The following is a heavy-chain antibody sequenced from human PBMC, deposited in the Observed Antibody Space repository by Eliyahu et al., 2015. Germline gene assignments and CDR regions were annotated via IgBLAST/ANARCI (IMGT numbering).Heavy chain of an antibody. J-gene: IGHJ4*02. CDR3: ARDEGTGTSLFDY. CDR2: IHAGNGNT. CDR1: GXTFTSYA. D-gene: IGHD1-1*01. Sequence: QVQLVQSGAEVKKPGAXVXXSCKASGXTFTSYAMHWVRXAPGQRLXWMGWIHAGNGNTKYSQKFQGRVTITRDTSASTAYMELSSLRSEDTAVYYCARDEGTGTSLFDYWGQGTLVTVSS. V-gene: IGHV1-3*01.